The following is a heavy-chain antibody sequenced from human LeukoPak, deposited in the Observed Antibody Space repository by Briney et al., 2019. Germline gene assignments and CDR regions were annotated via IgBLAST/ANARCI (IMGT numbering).Heavy chain of an antibody. CDR2: ISSSSSTI. D-gene: IGHD3-22*01. CDR1: GFTFSDYY. V-gene: IGHV3-11*01. J-gene: IGHJ3*02. Sequence: GGSLRLSCAASGFTFSDYYMSWLRQAPGKGLEWVSYISSSSSTIYYADSVKGRFTISRDNAKNSLYLQMNSLRGEDTAVYYCATFPYDSSGRTTGAFDIWGQGQWSPSLQ. CDR3: ATFPYDSSGRTTGAFDI.